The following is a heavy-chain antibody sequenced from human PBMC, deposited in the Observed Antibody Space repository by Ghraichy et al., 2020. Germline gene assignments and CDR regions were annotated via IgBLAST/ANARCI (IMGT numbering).Heavy chain of an antibody. D-gene: IGHD1-26*01. CDR3: AQGPGDSG. V-gene: IGHV3-23*01. CDR1: GFTFSSYA. CDR2: ISGSGGST. Sequence: GESLNITCAASGFTFSSYAMSWVRQAPGKGLEWVSAISGSGGSTYYADSVKGRFTISRDNSKNTLYLQMNSLRAEDTAVYYCAQGPGDSGWGQGTLVTVSS. J-gene: IGHJ4*02.